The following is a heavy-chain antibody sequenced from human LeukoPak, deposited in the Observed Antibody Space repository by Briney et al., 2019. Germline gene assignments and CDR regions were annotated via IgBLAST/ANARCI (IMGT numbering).Heavy chain of an antibody. CDR2: ISWNSGSI. Sequence: PGRSLRLSCAASGFTFDDYAMHWVRQAPGKGLEWVSGISWNSGSIGYADSVKGRFTISRDNAKNSLYLQMNSLRTEDTAFYYCARDLSRDFDSGRFDYWGQGTLATVSS. V-gene: IGHV3-9*01. CDR3: ARDLSRDFDSGRFDY. J-gene: IGHJ4*02. D-gene: IGHD3-22*01. CDR1: GFTFDDYA.